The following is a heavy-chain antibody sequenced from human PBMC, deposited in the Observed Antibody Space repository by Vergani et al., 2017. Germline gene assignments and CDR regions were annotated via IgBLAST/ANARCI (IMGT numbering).Heavy chain of an antibody. J-gene: IGHJ3*02. D-gene: IGHD1-1*01. V-gene: IGHV3-48*01. CDR1: GFTFSSYS. Sequence: EVQLVESGGGLVQPGGSLRLSCAASGFTFSSYSMNWVRQAPGKGLEWVSYISSSSSTIYYADSVKGRFTISRDNAKNSLYLQMNSLRAEDTAVYYCARDRGWKDPFDAFDIWGQGTMVTVSS. CDR2: ISSSSSTI. CDR3: ARDRGWKDPFDAFDI.